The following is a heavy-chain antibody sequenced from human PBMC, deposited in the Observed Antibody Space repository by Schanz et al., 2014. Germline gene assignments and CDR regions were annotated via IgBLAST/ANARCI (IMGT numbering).Heavy chain of an antibody. CDR3: ARGLIAAAGGAFDY. J-gene: IGHJ4*02. D-gene: IGHD6-13*01. CDR2: ISGGGGTT. V-gene: IGHV3-23*01. Sequence: EVHLLESGGGLVPPGGSLRLSCAASGFNFSDYAMCWVRQAPGQGLEWVSAISGGGGTTYYTDSVKGRFTISRDNSKSTLYLQMNSQRAEDTAVYYCARGLIAAAGGAFDYWGQGTLVDVAA. CDR1: GFNFSDYA.